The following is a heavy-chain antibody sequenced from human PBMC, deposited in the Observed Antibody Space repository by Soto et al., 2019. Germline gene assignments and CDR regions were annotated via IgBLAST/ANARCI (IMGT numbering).Heavy chain of an antibody. D-gene: IGHD2-15*01. Sequence: GGSLRLSCAASGFTFSSYWMHWVRQAPGKGLVWVSRINSDGSSTSYADSVKGRFTISRDNSKNTLYLRMNSLRAEDTAVYYCARALYCSAGSCSSFRCIDVWGQGTTVTVSS. V-gene: IGHV3-74*01. CDR2: INSDGSST. CDR3: ARALYCSAGSCSSFRCIDV. CDR1: GFTFSSYW. J-gene: IGHJ6*02.